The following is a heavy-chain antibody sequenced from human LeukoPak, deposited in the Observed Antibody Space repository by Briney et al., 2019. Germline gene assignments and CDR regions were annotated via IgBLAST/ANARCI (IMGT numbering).Heavy chain of an antibody. Sequence: GRSLRLSCAASGFTSDDYAMHWVRQAPGKGLEWVSGVTWNSGIIVYADSVRGRFTISRDNARNSLFLEMTSLRGDDTALYYCAKGKRSGLVYSAIDYWGQGTLVSVSS. V-gene: IGHV3-9*02. CDR2: VTWNSGII. D-gene: IGHD3/OR15-3a*01. CDR1: GFTSDDYA. CDR3: AKGKRSGLVYSAIDY. J-gene: IGHJ4*02.